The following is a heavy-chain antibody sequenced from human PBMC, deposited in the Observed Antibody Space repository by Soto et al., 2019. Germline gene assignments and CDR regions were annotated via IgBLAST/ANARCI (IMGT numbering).Heavy chain of an antibody. V-gene: IGHV1-69*01. J-gene: IGHJ4*02. D-gene: IGHD6-13*01. CDR3: ATSYGTSWYGDY. CDR2: LIPILDTA. CDR1: RDSFNNYA. Sequence: QVQLVQSGAEVKKPGSSVKVSCKASRDSFNNYAVTWVRQAPGQGLEWMGGLIPILDTANYAQKFQGRVTITADESTSTAYMELNSLRSEDTAVYYCATSYGTSWYGDYWGQGTLVTVSS.